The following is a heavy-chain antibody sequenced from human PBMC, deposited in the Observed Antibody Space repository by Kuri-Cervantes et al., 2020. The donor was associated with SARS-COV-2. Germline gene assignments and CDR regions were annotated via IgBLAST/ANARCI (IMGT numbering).Heavy chain of an antibody. CDR3: AREGRQSYYYDSSSYPH. Sequence: ASVKVSCKASGYTFTSFAITWVRQAPGQGLEWMGWINTNTGNPTYAQGFTGRFVFSLDTSVSTAYLQISSLKAGDTAVYYCAREGRQSYYYDSSSYPHWGQGALVTVSS. CDR1: GYTFTSFA. V-gene: IGHV7-4-1*02. D-gene: IGHD3-22*01. J-gene: IGHJ4*02. CDR2: INTNTGNP.